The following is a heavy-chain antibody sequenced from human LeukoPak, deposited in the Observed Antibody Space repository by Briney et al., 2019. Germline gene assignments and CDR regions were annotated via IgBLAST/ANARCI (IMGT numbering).Heavy chain of an antibody. J-gene: IGHJ6*03. V-gene: IGHV4-59*01. CDR2: IYYSGST. CDR1: GGSISSYY. Sequence: SETLSLTCTVSGGSISSYYWSWIRQPPGKGLEWIGYIYYSGSTNYNPSLKSRVTISVDTSKNQFSLKLSSVTAADTAVCYCARGGAGTTLYYYYYMDVWGKGTTVTVSS. CDR3: ARGGAGTTLYYYYYMDV. D-gene: IGHD1-1*01.